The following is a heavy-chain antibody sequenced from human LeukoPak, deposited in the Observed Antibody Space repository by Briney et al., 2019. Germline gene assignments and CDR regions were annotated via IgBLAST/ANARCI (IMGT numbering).Heavy chain of an antibody. Sequence: SETLSLTCTVSGGSISSYYWSWIRQPPGKGLEWIGYIYESGSTNYNPSLKSRVTISVDTSKNQFSLKLSSVTAADTAVYYCARHDYGDYGRFDYWGQGTLVTVSS. J-gene: IGHJ4*02. D-gene: IGHD4-17*01. CDR1: GGSISSYY. CDR2: IYESGST. CDR3: ARHDYGDYGRFDY. V-gene: IGHV4-59*08.